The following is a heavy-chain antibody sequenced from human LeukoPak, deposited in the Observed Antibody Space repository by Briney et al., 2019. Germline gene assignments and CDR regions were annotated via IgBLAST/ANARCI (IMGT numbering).Heavy chain of an antibody. V-gene: IGHV3-30*18. Sequence: GGSLRLSCAASGFSFKDYNMHWVRQAPGKGLEWVAVITYDGGNEYYTDSVKGRFTISRDNSKSTLYLQMNSLRTEDTAVYYCAKVRWDNSGWYYLDSWGQGTLVTVSS. CDR3: AKVRWDNSGWYYLDS. CDR2: ITYDGGNE. D-gene: IGHD6-19*01. CDR1: GFSFKDYN. J-gene: IGHJ4*02.